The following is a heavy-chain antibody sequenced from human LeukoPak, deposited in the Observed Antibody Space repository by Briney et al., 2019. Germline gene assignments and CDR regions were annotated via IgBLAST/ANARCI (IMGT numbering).Heavy chain of an antibody. CDR2: INHSGST. D-gene: IGHD6-13*01. Sequence: PSETLSLTCAVYGGCFSGYYWSWIRQPPGKGLEWIGEINHSGSTNYNPSLKSRVTISVDTSKNQFSLKLSSVTAADTAVYYCARDPSHVSSSWYPTAGAFDYWGQGTLVTVSS. V-gene: IGHV4-34*01. CDR3: ARDPSHVSSSWYPTAGAFDY. J-gene: IGHJ4*02. CDR1: GGCFSGYY.